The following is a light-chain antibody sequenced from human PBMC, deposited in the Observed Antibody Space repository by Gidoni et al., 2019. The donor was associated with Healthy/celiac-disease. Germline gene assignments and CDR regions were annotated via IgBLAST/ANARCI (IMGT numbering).Light chain of an antibody. CDR1: QSLSSW. V-gene: IGKV1-5*03. J-gene: IGKJ1*01. CDR2: KAS. Sequence: DIQMTKSPSTLSASVGNRATITCRASQSLSSWLAWYQQKPGKAPKLLIYKASSLESGVPSRFSGSGSGTEFTLTISSLQPDDFATYYCQQYNSYRTFGQGTKVEIK. CDR3: QQYNSYRT.